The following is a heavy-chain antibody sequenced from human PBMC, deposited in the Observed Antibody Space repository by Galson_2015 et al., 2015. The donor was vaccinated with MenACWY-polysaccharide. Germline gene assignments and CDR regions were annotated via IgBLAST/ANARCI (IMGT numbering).Heavy chain of an antibody. J-gene: IGHJ5*02. Sequence: SVKVSCKASGYTFTTYNINWVRQATGQGLEWMGWMNPNSGNTGYAQKFQGRVTMTRNTSISIAYMGLNSLRSEDTAVYYCARGIRRTTVWFDPWGQGTLVTVSS. CDR2: MNPNSGNT. D-gene: IGHD4-11*01. CDR3: ARGIRRTTVWFDP. CDR1: GYTFTTYN. V-gene: IGHV1-8*01.